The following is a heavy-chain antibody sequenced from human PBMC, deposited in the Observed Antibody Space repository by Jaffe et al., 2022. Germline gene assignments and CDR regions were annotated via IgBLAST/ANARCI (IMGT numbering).Heavy chain of an antibody. D-gene: IGHD6-19*01. CDR3: TREFRSIAVAGTPSFDY. Sequence: EVQLVESGGGLVQPGRSLRLSCTASGFTFGDYAMSWVRQAPGKGLEWVGFIRSKAYGGTTEYAASVKGRFTISRDDSKSIAYLQMNSLKTEDTAVYYCTREFRSIAVAGTPSFDYWGQGTLVTVSS. V-gene: IGHV3-49*04. CDR1: GFTFGDYA. CDR2: IRSKAYGGTT. J-gene: IGHJ4*02.